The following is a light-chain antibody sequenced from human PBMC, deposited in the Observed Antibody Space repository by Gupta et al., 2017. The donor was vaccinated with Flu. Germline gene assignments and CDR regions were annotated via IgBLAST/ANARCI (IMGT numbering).Light chain of an antibody. CDR2: DVT. CDR3: CSGAGSYTLV. Sequence: QSALTQPRSVSGSPGQSVTISCTGSTSDIGAYDYVSWFQQHPGKAPKLIIYDVTKRSSGVPARFSGSKSANTASLTISALQAEDEADYHCCSGAGSYTLVFGGGTKLTVL. J-gene: IGLJ2*01. CDR1: TSDIGAYDY. V-gene: IGLV2-11*01.